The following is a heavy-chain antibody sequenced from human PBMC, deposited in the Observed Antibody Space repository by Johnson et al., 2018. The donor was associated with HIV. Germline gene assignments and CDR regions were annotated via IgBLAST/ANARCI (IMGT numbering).Heavy chain of an antibody. CDR3: AKCVYSSSSWMLFEI. D-gene: IGHD6-6*01. CDR1: GFTFSSYG. J-gene: IGHJ3*02. CDR2: ISYDGSNK. V-gene: IGHV3-30*18. Sequence: QVQLVESGGGVVQPGRSLRLSCAASGFTFSSYGMHWVRQAPGKGLEWVAVISYDGSNKYYADSVTGRLTISRDNSKNTLYLQMNSLRAEDTAVYYCAKCVYSSSSWMLFEIWGQGTMVTVSS.